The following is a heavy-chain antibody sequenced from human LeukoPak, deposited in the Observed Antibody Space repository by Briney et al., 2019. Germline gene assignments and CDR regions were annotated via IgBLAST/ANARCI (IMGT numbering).Heavy chain of an antibody. J-gene: IGHJ6*02. CDR2: IWDDGSNK. V-gene: IGHV3-33*01. Sequence: GGSLRLSCAASGFTFSSYGMHWVRQPPGKGLEWVAVIWDDGSNKYYADSVRGRITISRDNAKNSLYLQMNSLRAEDTAVYYCARDSPITMVRGVMVGYGMDVWGQGTTVTVSS. D-gene: IGHD3-10*01. CDR1: GFTFSSYG. CDR3: ARDSPITMVRGVMVGYGMDV.